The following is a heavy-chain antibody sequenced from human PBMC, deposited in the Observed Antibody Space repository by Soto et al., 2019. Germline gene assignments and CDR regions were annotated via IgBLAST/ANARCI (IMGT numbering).Heavy chain of an antibody. D-gene: IGHD5-18*01. CDR2: ISAYNGNT. V-gene: IGHV1-18*01. CDR1: GYTFTSYG. Sequence: ASVKVSCKASGYTFTSYGISWVRQAPGQGLEWMGWISAYNGNTNYAQKLQGRVTMTTDTSTSTAYMELRSLRSDDTAVYYCARDKVRGYSYGYGQSASPRNRNYYYYGMDVWGQGTTVTVSS. CDR3: ARDKVRGYSYGYGQSASPRNRNYYYYGMDV. J-gene: IGHJ6*02.